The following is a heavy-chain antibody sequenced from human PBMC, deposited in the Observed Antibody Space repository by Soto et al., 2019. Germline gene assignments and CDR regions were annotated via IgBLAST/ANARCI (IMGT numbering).Heavy chain of an antibody. J-gene: IGHJ3*01. Sequence: GGSLILSCAASGFTFRSYDMSWVRQAPGKGLEWVSGIDVGGGSAYYADSVKGRFTTYRDNSKNTLHLQLNSLRSEDTAIYYCAKEDDAWTNGHFNVWGQGTVVTVSS. CDR1: GFTFRSYD. CDR2: IDVGGGSA. V-gene: IGHV3-23*01. D-gene: IGHD3-3*01. CDR3: AKEDDAWTNGHFNV.